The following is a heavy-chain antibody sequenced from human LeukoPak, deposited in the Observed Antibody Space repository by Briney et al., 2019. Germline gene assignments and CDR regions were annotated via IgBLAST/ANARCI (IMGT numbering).Heavy chain of an antibody. CDR3: ARVGLYSSGWMDAFDI. J-gene: IGHJ3*02. Sequence: ASVKVSCKASGGTFSSYAISWVRQAPGQGLEWMRGIIPIFGTANYAQKFQGRVTITADKSTSTAYMELSSLRSEDTAVYYCARVGLYSSGWMDAFDIWGQGTMVTVSS. V-gene: IGHV1-69*06. D-gene: IGHD6-19*01. CDR2: IIPIFGTA. CDR1: GGTFSSYA.